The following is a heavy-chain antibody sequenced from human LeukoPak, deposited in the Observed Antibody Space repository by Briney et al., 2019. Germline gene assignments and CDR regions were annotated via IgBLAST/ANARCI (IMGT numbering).Heavy chain of an antibody. D-gene: IGHD4-17*01. CDR3: ARALTRTTTVTTGY. CDR1: GYTFTSYY. V-gene: IGHV1-2*02. J-gene: IGHJ4*02. Sequence: ASVKVSCKASGYTFTSYYMHWVRQAPGQGLEWMGWINPNSGGTNYAQKFQGRVTMTRDTSISTAYMELSRLRSDDTAVYYCARALTRTTTVTTGYWGQGTLVTVSS. CDR2: INPNSGGT.